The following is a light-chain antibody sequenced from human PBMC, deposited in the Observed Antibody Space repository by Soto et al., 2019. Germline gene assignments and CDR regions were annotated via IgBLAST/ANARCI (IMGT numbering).Light chain of an antibody. CDR2: GES. V-gene: IGKV3-20*01. J-gene: IGKJ2*01. CDR1: QSVSSNH. CDR3: QKYGSSTYT. Sequence: VLTQSPATLSAFPGDRVTLSCRASQSVSSNHLAWYQQKTGQAPRLLIYGESRRATGIPDRLSGSGSGTELNLTISSLEPEDFAVYYCQKYGSSTYTFGQGTKVDIK.